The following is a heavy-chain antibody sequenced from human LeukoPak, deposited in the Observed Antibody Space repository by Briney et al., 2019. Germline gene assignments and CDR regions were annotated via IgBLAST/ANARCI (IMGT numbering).Heavy chain of an antibody. Sequence: GGSLRLSCVASGFSLRKYSLNWVRQGPGKGLEWVAHVSPTGTTHYADSVKGRFTISRDNVRNSLSLQMHSLRSGDTAVYFCATAPFGISDYTDVWGRGTTVTVSS. V-gene: IGHV3-69-1*01. J-gene: IGHJ6*03. CDR2: VSPTGTT. CDR3: ATAPFGISDYTDV. D-gene: IGHD3-16*01. CDR1: GFSLRKYS.